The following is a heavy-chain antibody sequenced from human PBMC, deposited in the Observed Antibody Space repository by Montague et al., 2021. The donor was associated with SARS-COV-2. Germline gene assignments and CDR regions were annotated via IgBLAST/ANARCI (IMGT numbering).Heavy chain of an antibody. CDR1: GGSISSGGYY. Sequence: TLSLTCTVSGGSISSGGYYWSWIRQHPGKGLEWIGYIYYSGSTYYNPSLKSRVTISADTSKNQFSLKLFSVTAADTTVYYCARDRGDFDWLFHSDYYFYGMDVWGQGTTVTVSS. V-gene: IGHV4-31*03. CDR2: IYYSGST. CDR3: ARDRGDFDWLFHSDYYFYGMDV. D-gene: IGHD3-9*01. J-gene: IGHJ6*02.